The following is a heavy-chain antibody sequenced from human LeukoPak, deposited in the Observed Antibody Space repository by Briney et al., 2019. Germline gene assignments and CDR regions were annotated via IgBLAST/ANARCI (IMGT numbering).Heavy chain of an antibody. Sequence: GGSLRLSCAASGFTFSDYYMSRIRQAPGKGLEWVSYISSSSSYTNYADSVKGRFTISRDNSKNTLYLQMNSLRAEDTAVYYCARDFCSGGSCYPDAFDIWGQGTMVTVSS. CDR2: ISSSSSYT. CDR3: ARDFCSGGSCYPDAFDI. J-gene: IGHJ3*02. D-gene: IGHD2-15*01. V-gene: IGHV3-11*06. CDR1: GFTFSDYY.